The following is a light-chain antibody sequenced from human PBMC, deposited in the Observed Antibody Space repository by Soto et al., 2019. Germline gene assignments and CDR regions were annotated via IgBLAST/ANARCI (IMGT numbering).Light chain of an antibody. J-gene: IGLJ1*01. CDR2: DDD. CDR3: GSWDSSLSAYV. CDR1: SSNIGGNS. V-gene: IGLV1-51*01. Sequence: QSVLTQPPSVCAAPGQRATISCSGSSSNIGGNSVSWYQQLPGTAPKLLIYDDDKRTSGIPDRFSGSKSGTSANLGITGFQTGDEADYYCGSWDSSLSAYVFGTGPKVTVL.